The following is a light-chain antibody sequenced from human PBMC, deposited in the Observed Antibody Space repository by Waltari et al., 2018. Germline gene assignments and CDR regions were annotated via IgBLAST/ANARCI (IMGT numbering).Light chain of an antibody. CDR1: QSVRSY. CDR3: QQRSNWPIT. V-gene: IGKV3-11*01. Sequence: EIVLTQSPATLSLSPGERATLSCRASQSVRSYLAWYQQKPGQAPRRIVYGASNRATGIPARFSGSGSGTDFTLTISSLEPEDFAVYYCQQRSNWPITFGQGTKLEIK. CDR2: GAS. J-gene: IGKJ2*01.